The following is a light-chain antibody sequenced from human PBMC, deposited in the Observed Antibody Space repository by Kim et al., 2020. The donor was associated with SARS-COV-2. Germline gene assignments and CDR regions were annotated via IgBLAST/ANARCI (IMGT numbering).Light chain of an antibody. CDR2: RKY. Sequence: LGHTVRPPCQGDSLITYYATWYQHRPGQAPTLFRYRKYARPSGIPDRFSGSASGNTASLTITGAQAEDEGDYYCSSRDSTGDHVVFGGGTQLTVL. CDR3: SSRDSTGDHVV. J-gene: IGLJ3*02. CDR1: SLITYY. V-gene: IGLV3-19*01.